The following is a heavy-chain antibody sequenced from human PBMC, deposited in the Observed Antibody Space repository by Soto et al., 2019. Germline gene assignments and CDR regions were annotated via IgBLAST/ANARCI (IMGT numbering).Heavy chain of an antibody. CDR3: AKDPPSEKTQLDYGMDV. Sequence: EVQLLESGGGLVQPGGSLRLSCSGFGFTFSNYAMSWVRQAPGKGLEWVSFISARGGSTYYADSVKGRVTISRDNSRNTLYLQMNSLRAEDTALYYCAKDPPSEKTQLDYGMDVWGQGTTVTVSS. D-gene: IGHD2-2*01. J-gene: IGHJ6*02. V-gene: IGHV3-23*01. CDR2: ISARGGST. CDR1: GFTFSNYA.